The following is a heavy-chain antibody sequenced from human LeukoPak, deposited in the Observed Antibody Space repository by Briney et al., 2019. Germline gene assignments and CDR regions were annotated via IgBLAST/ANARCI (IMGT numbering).Heavy chain of an antibody. CDR3: AKDLCSSTSCYSGFDY. CDR1: GXTFSSYA. D-gene: IGHD2-2*02. CDR2: ISGSGGSA. V-gene: IGHV3-23*01. J-gene: IGHJ4*02. Sequence: GGSLRLSCAASGXTFSSYAMSWVRQAPGEGLGWVSAISGSGGSAYYADSVKGRFTISRDNSKNTLYLQMNSLRAEDTAVYYCAKDLCSSTSCYSGFDYWGQGTLVTVSS.